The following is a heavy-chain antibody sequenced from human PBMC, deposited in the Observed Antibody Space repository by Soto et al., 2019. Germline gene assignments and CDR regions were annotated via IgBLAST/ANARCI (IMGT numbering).Heavy chain of an antibody. D-gene: IGHD4-17*01. Sequence: GGSLRLSCAASGFTFSSYGMHWVRQAPGKGLEWVAVISYDGSNTYYADSVKGRFTISRDNSKNTLYLQTNSLRADDTAIYYCAKVPLSLRFYDYWGQGTLVTVSS. V-gene: IGHV3-30*18. CDR3: AKVPLSLRFYDY. J-gene: IGHJ4*02. CDR1: GFTFSSYG. CDR2: ISYDGSNT.